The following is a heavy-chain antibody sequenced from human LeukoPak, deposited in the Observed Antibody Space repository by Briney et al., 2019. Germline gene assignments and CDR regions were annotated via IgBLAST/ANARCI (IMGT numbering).Heavy chain of an antibody. CDR1: GGSFSGYY. D-gene: IGHD3-22*01. Sequence: PSETLSLTCVVYGGSFSGYYWSWIRQPPGKGLEWIGEINHSGSTNYNPSLKSRVTISVDTSKNQFSLKLSSVTAADTAVYYCARAQIVVVYYYYYGMDVWGQGTTVTVSS. J-gene: IGHJ6*02. CDR2: INHSGST. V-gene: IGHV4-34*01. CDR3: ARAQIVVVYYYYYGMDV.